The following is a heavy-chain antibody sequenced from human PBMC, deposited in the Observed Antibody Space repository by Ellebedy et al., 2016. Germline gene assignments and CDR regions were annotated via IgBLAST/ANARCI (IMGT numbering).Heavy chain of an antibody. J-gene: IGHJ4*02. CDR2: VNTFSGNT. V-gene: IGHV1-18*04. CDR3: AKTSGWGYGEN. D-gene: IGHD3-10*01. CDR1: GYTFTSYY. Sequence: ASVKVSCXASGYTFTSYYMHWVRQVPGQGLEWMGFVNTFSGNTKFAQKFQGRVSMTTDSSTHTAYMDLRSLRSDDTAMYYCAKTSGWGYGENWGQGTLVTVPS.